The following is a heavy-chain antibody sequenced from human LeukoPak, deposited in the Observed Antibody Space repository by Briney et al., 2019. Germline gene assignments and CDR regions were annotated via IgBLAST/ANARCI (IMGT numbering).Heavy chain of an antibody. V-gene: IGHV3-7*01. Sequence: GGSLRLSCVASGFTFSDYYMTWVRQPPGKGLEWGANIKQDGSETYYVDSVKGRFTISRDNATNSLYLQMNSLRAEDQAAYYCARHHRGYYSPFDIWGQGTMVTASS. D-gene: IGHD3-10*01. J-gene: IGHJ3*02. CDR3: ARHHRGYYSPFDI. CDR1: GFTFSDYY. CDR2: IKQDGSET.